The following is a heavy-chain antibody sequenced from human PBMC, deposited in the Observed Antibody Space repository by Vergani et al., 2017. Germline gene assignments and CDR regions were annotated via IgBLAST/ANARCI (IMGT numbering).Heavy chain of an antibody. CDR2: IYSGGSST. D-gene: IGHD5-12*01. J-gene: IGHJ4*02. CDR1: GFTFSSYA. V-gene: IGHV3-23*03. Sequence: EVQLLESGGGLVQPGGSLRLSCAASGFTFSSYAMSWVRQAPGKGLEWVSVIYSGGSSTYYADSVKGRFTISRDNSKNTLYLQMNSLRAEDTAVYYCAKDVDIVATTYFDYWGQGTLVTVSS. CDR3: AKDVDIVATTYFDY.